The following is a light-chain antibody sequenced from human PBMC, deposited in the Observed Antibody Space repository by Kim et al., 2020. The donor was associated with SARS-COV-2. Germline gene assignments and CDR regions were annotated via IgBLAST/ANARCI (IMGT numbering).Light chain of an antibody. J-gene: IGLJ2*01. Sequence: VTISFTGSDSNIGAGFDVHGYQHLPTPAPRLLLYGNSNRPSGVPDRFSGSKSGTSASLDITGLQIEDEAHYYCQSYDSGLRGSVIFGGGTQLTVL. CDR3: QSYDSGLRGSVI. CDR2: GNS. V-gene: IGLV1-40*01. CDR1: DSNIGAGFD.